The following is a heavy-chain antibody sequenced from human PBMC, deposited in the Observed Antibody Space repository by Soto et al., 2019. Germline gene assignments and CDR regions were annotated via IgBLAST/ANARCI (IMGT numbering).Heavy chain of an antibody. CDR2: IYTSGST. CDR1: GGSISSYY. V-gene: IGHV4-4*07. D-gene: IGHD4-17*01. CDR3: ARATRVTTSGTTAYYFDY. Sequence: SETLSLTCTVSGGSISSYYWSWIRQPAGKGLEWIGRIYTSGSTNYKPSLESRVTMSVDTSKNHFSLKLSSLTAADTAVYYCARATRVTTSGTTAYYFDYWGQGTLVTVSS. J-gene: IGHJ4*02.